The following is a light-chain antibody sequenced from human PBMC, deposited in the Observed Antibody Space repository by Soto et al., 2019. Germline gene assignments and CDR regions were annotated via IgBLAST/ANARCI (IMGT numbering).Light chain of an antibody. CDR2: HAS. CDR1: QGIGFY. V-gene: IGKV1-27*01. CDR3: QNYYNAAFT. Sequence: DIQMTQFPSSLSASVGDRVTVTCRASQGIGFYFAWYQQRPGKVPKLLIYHASTLQSGVSSRFSGSGSGTDFTLTINNLQPEDVATYYCQNYYNAAFTFGPGTKVDI. J-gene: IGKJ3*01.